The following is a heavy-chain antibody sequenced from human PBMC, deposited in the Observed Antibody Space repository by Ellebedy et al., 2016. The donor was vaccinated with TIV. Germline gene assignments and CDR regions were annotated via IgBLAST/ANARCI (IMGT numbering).Heavy chain of an antibody. CDR3: ARGTMVRGVIMFHYYGMDV. Sequence: MPSETLSLTCTVSGGSISSSSYYWGWIRQPPGKGLEWIGEINHSGRTNYNPSLKSRITISVKTSKNTFSLKLSSVTAADTAVYYCARGTMVRGVIMFHYYGMDVWGQGTTVTVSS. CDR2: INHSGRT. J-gene: IGHJ6*02. D-gene: IGHD3-10*01. CDR1: GGSISSSSYY. V-gene: IGHV4-39*07.